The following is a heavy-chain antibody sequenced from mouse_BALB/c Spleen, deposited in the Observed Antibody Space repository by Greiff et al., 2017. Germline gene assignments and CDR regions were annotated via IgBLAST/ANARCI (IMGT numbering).Heavy chain of an antibody. Sequence: EVQLQQSGPSLVKPSQTLSLTCSVTGDSITSGYWNWIRKFPGNKLEYMGYISYSGSTYYNPSLKSRISITRDTSKNQYYLQLNSVTTEDTATYYCARYADDGYQGYFDYWGQGTTLTVSS. V-gene: IGHV3-8*02. CDR2: ISYSGST. D-gene: IGHD2-3*01. CDR1: GDSITSGY. CDR3: ARYADDGYQGYFDY. J-gene: IGHJ2*01.